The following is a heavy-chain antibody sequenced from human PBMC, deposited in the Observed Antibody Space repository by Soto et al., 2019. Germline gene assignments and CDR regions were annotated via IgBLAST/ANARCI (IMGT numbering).Heavy chain of an antibody. J-gene: IGHJ5*01. CDR2: IWYDGSNK. V-gene: IGHV3-33*01. CDR3: ASSTS. CDR1: GFAFSNYG. Sequence: PVGSLRLSCAASGFAFSNYGMHWVRQAPGKGLEWVAVIWYDGSNKYYADSVKGRFTISRDNSKNTLYLHMNSLRAEDTAVYYCASSTSWGHGTLVTVSS.